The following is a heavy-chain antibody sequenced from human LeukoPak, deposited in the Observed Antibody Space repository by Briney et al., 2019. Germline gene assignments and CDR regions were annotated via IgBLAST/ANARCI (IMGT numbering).Heavy chain of an antibody. D-gene: IGHD6-13*01. Sequence: GGSLRLSCAASGFTFSNYWISWVRQAPGKGLEWVANIREDGSEKYYVDSVKGRFTISRDNARNSLYLQVNSLRAEDTAVYYCASGRQLGYWGQGTLVTVSS. CDR1: GFTFSNYW. J-gene: IGHJ4*02. V-gene: IGHV3-7*01. CDR3: ASGRQLGY. CDR2: IREDGSEK.